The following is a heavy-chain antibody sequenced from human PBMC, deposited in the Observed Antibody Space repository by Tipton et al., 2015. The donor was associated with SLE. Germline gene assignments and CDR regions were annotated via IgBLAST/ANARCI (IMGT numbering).Heavy chain of an antibody. J-gene: IGHJ4*01. CDR3: ARGAKERITLARVRPYYFDY. CDR1: GFSFRDYP. CDR2: VSDEGSDK. V-gene: IGHV3-30*04. Sequence: SLRLSCAASGFSFRDYPMHWVRQAPGKGLEWVALVSDEGSDKDYADSVKGRFIISRDNYRDTLYLQMNSLRVDDTAVYFCARGAKERITLARVRPYYFDYWGQGSLVTVSS. D-gene: IGHD3-10*01.